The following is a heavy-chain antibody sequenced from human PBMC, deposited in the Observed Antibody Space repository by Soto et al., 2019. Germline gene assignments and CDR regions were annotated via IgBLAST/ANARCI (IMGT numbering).Heavy chain of an antibody. CDR2: ISGSGGST. CDR1: GFTFSSYA. D-gene: IGHD2-2*01. J-gene: IGHJ4*02. V-gene: IGHV3-23*01. CDR3: AKAAGVYCSSTSCYAKPIDY. Sequence: GGSLRLSCAASGFTFSSYAMSWVRQAPGKGLEWVSAISGSGGSTYYADSVKGRFTISRDNSKNTLYLQMNSLIAEDTAVYYCAKAAGVYCSSTSCYAKPIDYWGQGTLVTVSS.